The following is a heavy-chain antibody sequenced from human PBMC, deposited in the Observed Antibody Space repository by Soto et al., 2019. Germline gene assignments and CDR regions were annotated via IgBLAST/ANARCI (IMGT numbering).Heavy chain of an antibody. J-gene: IGHJ4*02. CDR1: GFTFSSYA. CDR2: ISYDGSNK. CDR3: ARDRNYYDSSGYLDY. V-gene: IGHV3-30-3*01. D-gene: IGHD3-22*01. Sequence: QVQLVESGGGVVQPGRSLRLSCAASGFTFSSYAMHWVRQAPGKGLEWVAVISYDGSNKYYADSVKGRFTISRDNSKNTLYLQMNRLRAEDTAVYYCARDRNYYDSSGYLDYWGQGTLVTVSS.